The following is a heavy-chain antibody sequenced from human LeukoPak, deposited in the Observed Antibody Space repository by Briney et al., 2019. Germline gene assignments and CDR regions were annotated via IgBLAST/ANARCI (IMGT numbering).Heavy chain of an antibody. V-gene: IGHV3-30*18. CDR3: AKDWDTFDWPAY. D-gene: IGHD3-9*01. J-gene: IGHJ4*02. Sequence: PGRSLRLSCAASGFTFSSYGMHWVRQAPGKGLEWVAVISYDGSNKYYADSVKGRFTISRDNSKNTLYLQMNSLRAEDTAVYYCAKDWDTFDWPAYWGQGTLVTVSS. CDR2: ISYDGSNK. CDR1: GFTFSSYG.